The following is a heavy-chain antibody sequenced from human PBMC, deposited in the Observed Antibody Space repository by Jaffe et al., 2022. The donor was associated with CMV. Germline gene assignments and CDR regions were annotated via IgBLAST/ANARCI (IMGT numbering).Heavy chain of an antibody. J-gene: IGHJ5*02. Sequence: QVQLQESGPGLVKPSETLSLTCTVSGGSISSYYWSWIRQPPGKGLEWIGYIYYSGSTNYNPSLKSRVTISVDTSKNQFSLKLSSVTAADTAVYYCARHHVGRGTSCYNKTYTSAAGPRSSCSIGLFDPWGQGTLVTVSS. D-gene: IGHD2-2*02. V-gene: IGHV4-59*08. CDR3: ARHHVGRGTSCYNKTYTSAAGPRSSCSIGLFDP. CDR1: GGSISSYY. CDR2: IYYSGST.